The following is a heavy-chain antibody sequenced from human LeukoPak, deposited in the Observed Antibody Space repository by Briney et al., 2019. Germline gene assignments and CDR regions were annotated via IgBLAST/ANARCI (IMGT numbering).Heavy chain of an antibody. J-gene: IGHJ4*02. V-gene: IGHV3-21*01. CDR1: GFTFSSYS. CDR3: ARPMEGYSGSGSWYFDY. D-gene: IGHD3-10*01. Sequence: GGSLRLSCTASGFTFSSYSMNWVRQAPGRGLEWVSSISSSSSYIYYADSVKGRFTISRDNAKNSLYLQMNSLRAEDTAVYYCARPMEGYSGSGSWYFDYWGQGTLVTVSS. CDR2: ISSSSSYI.